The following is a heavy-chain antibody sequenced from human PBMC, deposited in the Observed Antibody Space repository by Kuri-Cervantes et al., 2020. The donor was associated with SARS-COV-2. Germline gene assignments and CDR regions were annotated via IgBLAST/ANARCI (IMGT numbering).Heavy chain of an antibody. CDR2: MNPNSGNT. D-gene: IGHD3-22*01. Sequence: ASVKVSCKASGYTLTSNYMHWVRQAPRQGLEWMGWMNPNSGNTGYAQKFQGRVTITRNTSISTAYMELSSLRSEDTAVYYCARGEVPYDADYWGQGTLVTVSS. CDR1: GYTLTSNY. V-gene: IGHV1-8*03. CDR3: ARGEVPYDADY. J-gene: IGHJ4*02.